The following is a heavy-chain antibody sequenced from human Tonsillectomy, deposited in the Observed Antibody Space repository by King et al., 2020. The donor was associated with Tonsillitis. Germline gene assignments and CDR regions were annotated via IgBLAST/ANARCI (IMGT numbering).Heavy chain of an antibody. CDR3: AGLNRRDGYKFDY. CDR1: GYTFTTYW. V-gene: IGHV5-51*01. J-gene: IGHJ4*02. CDR2: IYPGDSET. Sequence: QLVQSGAEVKKPGESLKISCKGSGYTFTTYWIGWVRQMPGKGLEWMGIIYPGDSETRYSPSFQGQVTISAAKSISTAYVQWSSLKASDTAMYYCAGLNRRDGYKFDYWGQGTLVTVSS. D-gene: IGHD5-24*01.